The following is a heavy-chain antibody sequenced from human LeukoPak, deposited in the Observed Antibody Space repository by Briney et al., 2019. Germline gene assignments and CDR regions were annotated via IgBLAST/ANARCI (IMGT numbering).Heavy chain of an antibody. V-gene: IGHV4-34*01. Sequence: SETLSLTCAVYGGSFSGYYWSWIRQPPGKGLEWIGEINHSGSTNYNPSLKSRVTISVDTSKNQFSLKLSSVTAADTAVYYCASDNYGSGSYIYYGVDVWGQGTMVTVSS. D-gene: IGHD3-10*01. CDR3: ASDNYGSGSYIYYGVDV. CDR2: INHSGST. CDR1: GGSFSGYY. J-gene: IGHJ6*02.